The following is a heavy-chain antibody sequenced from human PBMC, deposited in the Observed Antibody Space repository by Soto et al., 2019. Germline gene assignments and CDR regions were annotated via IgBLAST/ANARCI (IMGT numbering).Heavy chain of an antibody. Sequence: SETLSLTCAVYGGSFSGYYWSWIRQPPGKGLEWIGEINHSGSTNYNPSLKSRVTISVDTSKNQFSMKLSSLTAADTAVYYCARSIAGTTIAYWGQGTLVTVSS. J-gene: IGHJ4*02. CDR3: ARSIAGTTIAY. V-gene: IGHV4-34*01. CDR1: GGSFSGYY. D-gene: IGHD1-7*01. CDR2: INHSGST.